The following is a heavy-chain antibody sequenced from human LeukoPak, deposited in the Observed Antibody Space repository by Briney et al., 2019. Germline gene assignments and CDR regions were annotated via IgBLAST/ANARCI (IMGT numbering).Heavy chain of an antibody. J-gene: IGHJ3*02. V-gene: IGHV3-7*01. CDR1: GFNFSTFW. Sequence: GGSLRLFCAASGFNFSTFWMAWTRQAPGKGLEWVANIKTDGRVKQHMVSMGGLFTISRHNAGSLLYLQINRLRATDTALYSVVRDSDYQRTSGVRYAHHDAFDIWGHGTMVTVSS. CDR3: VRDSDYQRTSGVRYAHHDAFDI. CDR2: IKTDGRVK. D-gene: IGHD3-16*01.